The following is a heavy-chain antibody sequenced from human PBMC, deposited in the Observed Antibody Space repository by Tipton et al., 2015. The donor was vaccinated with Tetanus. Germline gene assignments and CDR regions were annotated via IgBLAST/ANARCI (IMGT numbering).Heavy chain of an antibody. CDR2: IAFDGKNE. J-gene: IGHJ6*02. V-gene: IGHV3-30*03. CDR3: ARGVTRCTGGDCFKYFFYGMDV. Sequence: SLRLSCAASGFRFSYSGMHWVRQAPGKGLEWVAVIAFDGKNERYADSVKGRFIISRDNSKNTLYLQMNSLSSEDTAVYYCARGVTRCTGGDCFKYFFYGMDVWGQGTTVTVSS. CDR1: GFRFSYSG. D-gene: IGHD2-21*02.